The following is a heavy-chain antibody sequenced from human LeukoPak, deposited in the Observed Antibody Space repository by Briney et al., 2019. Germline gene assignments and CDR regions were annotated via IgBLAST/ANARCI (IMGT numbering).Heavy chain of an antibody. CDR3: ARGVVSYYDILEGWFDP. Sequence: SQTLSLTCTVSGGSISSGSYYWSWIRQPAGKGLEWIGRIYTSGSTNYNPSLKSRVTISVDTSKNQFSLKLSSVTAADTAVYYCARGVVSYYDILEGWFDPWGQGTLVTVSS. CDR1: GGSISSGSYY. CDR2: IYTSGST. D-gene: IGHD3-9*01. V-gene: IGHV4-61*02. J-gene: IGHJ5*02.